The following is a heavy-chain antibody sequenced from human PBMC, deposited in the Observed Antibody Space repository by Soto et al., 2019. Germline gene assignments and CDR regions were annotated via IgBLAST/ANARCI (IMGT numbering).Heavy chain of an antibody. Sequence: GGSMRLSCAASGFSLSSRWTHWVRQIPGKGLMWVSRIKSDGSSTNYADPARGRFIISRDNAKNTLYLNLNGLTVEDTAVDYCVRDQDTLTGYDEYCGLGTMVTVSS. CDR2: IKSDGSST. J-gene: IGHJ4*02. CDR3: VRDQDTLTGYDEY. CDR1: GFSLSSRW. D-gene: IGHD3-9*01. V-gene: IGHV3-74*01.